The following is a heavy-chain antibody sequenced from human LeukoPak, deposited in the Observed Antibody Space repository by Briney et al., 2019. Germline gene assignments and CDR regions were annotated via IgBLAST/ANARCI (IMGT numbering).Heavy chain of an antibody. Sequence: SETLSLTCTVSGGSISSYYWSWIRQPPGKGLEWIGYIYYSGSTNYNPSLKSRVTISVDTSKNQFSLKLSSVTAADTAVYYCARAIVVFPRGASAFDIWGQGTMVTVSS. CDR3: ARAIVVFPRGASAFDI. J-gene: IGHJ3*02. V-gene: IGHV4-59*01. D-gene: IGHD2-2*01. CDR2: IYYSGST. CDR1: GGSISSYY.